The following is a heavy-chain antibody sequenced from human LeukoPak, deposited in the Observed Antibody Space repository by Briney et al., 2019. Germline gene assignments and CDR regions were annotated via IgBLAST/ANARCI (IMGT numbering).Heavy chain of an antibody. Sequence: GGSLRLSCAASGVTFSSYAMSWVRQAPGKGLEWVSAISGSGGSTYYADSVKGRFTISRDNSKNTLYLQMNSLRAEDTAAYYCAKARVVAAIYNYWGQGTLVTVSS. V-gene: IGHV3-23*01. D-gene: IGHD2-15*01. J-gene: IGHJ4*02. CDR2: ISGSGGST. CDR1: GVTFSSYA. CDR3: AKARVVAAIYNY.